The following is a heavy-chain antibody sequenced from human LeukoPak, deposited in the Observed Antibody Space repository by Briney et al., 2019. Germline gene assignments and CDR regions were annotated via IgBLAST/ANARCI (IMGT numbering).Heavy chain of an antibody. J-gene: IGHJ6*02. V-gene: IGHV1-18*01. Sequence: GASVKVSCKASGGTFSSYAISWVRQAPGQGLEWMGWISSYSGNTNYAQKLQGRVTMTTDTSTSTAYMELRSLRSDDTAVYYCARVEEYYYYGMDVWGQGTTVTVSS. CDR2: ISSYSGNT. D-gene: IGHD3-3*01. CDR3: ARVEEYYYYGMDV. CDR1: GGTFSSYA.